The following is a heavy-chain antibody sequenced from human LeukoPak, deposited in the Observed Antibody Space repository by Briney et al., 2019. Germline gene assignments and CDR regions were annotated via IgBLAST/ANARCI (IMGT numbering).Heavy chain of an antibody. CDR2: INPSGGST. CDR1: GYTFTSYY. CDR3: ARGVPAATGGYYYYMDV. V-gene: IGHV1-46*01. J-gene: IGHJ6*03. D-gene: IGHD2-2*01. Sequence: ASVKVSCKASGYTFTSYYMHWVRQAPGQGLEWMGIINPSGGSTSYAQKFQGRVTMTRDTSTSTVYMELSSLRSEYTAVYYCARGVPAATGGYYYYMDVWGKGTTVTVSS.